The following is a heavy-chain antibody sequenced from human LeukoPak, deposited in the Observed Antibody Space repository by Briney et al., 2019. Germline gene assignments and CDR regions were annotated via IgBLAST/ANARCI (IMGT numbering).Heavy chain of an antibody. V-gene: IGHV3-33*01. CDR2: IWYDGSNR. Sequence: GGSLRLSCAASGFTFSSYGMHWVRQAPGKGLEWVAVIWYDGSNRYYAASVTGRFTISRDNSKNTLYLEMNRLRAEDTAVYYCARGARSGWFRGDYWGQGTLVTVSS. J-gene: IGHJ4*02. D-gene: IGHD6-19*01. CDR1: GFTFSSYG. CDR3: ARGARSGWFRGDY.